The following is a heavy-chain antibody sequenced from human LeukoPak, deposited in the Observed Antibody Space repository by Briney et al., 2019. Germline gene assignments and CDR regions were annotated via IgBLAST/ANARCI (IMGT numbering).Heavy chain of an antibody. J-gene: IGHJ3*02. D-gene: IGHD4-23*01. V-gene: IGHV5-51*01. CDR2: IYPDDSQT. Sequence: GESLKISCKGSGYRFTIYWIGWVRQMPGKGLEWMGIIYPDDSQTRYSPSFQGQVTISVDKSINTAYLQWSSLRASDTAIYYCARLDYGANLRGDAFDIWGQGTRVTVSS. CDR3: ARLDYGANLRGDAFDI. CDR1: GYRFTIYW.